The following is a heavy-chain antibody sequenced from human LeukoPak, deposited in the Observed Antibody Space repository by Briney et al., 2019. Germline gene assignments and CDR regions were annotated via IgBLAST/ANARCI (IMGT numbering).Heavy chain of an antibody. CDR3: ARDQAVLELGHYYYMDV. J-gene: IGHJ6*03. CDR2: IKQDGSEK. CDR1: GFTFNSYG. D-gene: IGHD1-7*01. Sequence: GGSLRLSCAASGFTFNSYGMHWVRQAPGKGLEWVANIKQDGSEKYYVDSVKGRFTISRDNAKNSLYLQMNSLRAEDTAVYYCARDQAVLELGHYYYMDVWGKGTTVTVSS. V-gene: IGHV3-7*01.